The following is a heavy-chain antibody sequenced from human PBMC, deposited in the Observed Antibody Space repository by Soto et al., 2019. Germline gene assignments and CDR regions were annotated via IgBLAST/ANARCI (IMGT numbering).Heavy chain of an antibody. D-gene: IGHD3-3*01. Sequence: PSQTLSLTCVISGDSVSSSSVAWNWVRQSPSRGLEWLGRIYYRSRWYSDFAVSVRGRIVINADTSKNQFSLQLNSVTPEDTAVYFCARSEDDSDYYYYGLGVWGQGTTVTVSS. CDR1: GDSVSSSSVA. CDR3: ARSEDDSDYYYYGLGV. J-gene: IGHJ6*02. V-gene: IGHV6-1*01. CDR2: IYYRSRWYS.